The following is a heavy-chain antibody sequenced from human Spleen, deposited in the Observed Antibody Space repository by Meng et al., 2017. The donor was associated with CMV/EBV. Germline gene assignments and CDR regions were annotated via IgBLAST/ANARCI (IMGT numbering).Heavy chain of an antibody. V-gene: IGHV3-21*01. CDR2: ISSGGTYI. CDR1: GFTFSSYS. CDR3: ARDAAAGLGY. J-gene: IGHJ4*02. D-gene: IGHD3-10*01. Sequence: GESLKISCTASGFTFSSYSMNWVRQVPGKGLEWVSSISSGGTYISYADSVKGRFTISRDNSKNTLYLQMNSLRAEDTAVYYCARDAAAGLGYWGQGTLVTVSS.